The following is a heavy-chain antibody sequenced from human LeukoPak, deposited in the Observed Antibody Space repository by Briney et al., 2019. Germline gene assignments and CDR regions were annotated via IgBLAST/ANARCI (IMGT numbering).Heavy chain of an antibody. CDR1: GFTFSLSS. J-gene: IGHJ2*01. CDR3: ARAKTGGPLTWCFDL. CDR2: ISSSGLTI. Sequence: GGSLRLSCAASGFTFSLSSMNWVRQAPGKGLEWLSLISSSGLTIFNADPVKGRFTISRDNAKNSLYLQINSLRVEDTALYYCARAKTGGPLTWCFDLWGRGTLVTVSS. V-gene: IGHV3-48*01. D-gene: IGHD2-15*01.